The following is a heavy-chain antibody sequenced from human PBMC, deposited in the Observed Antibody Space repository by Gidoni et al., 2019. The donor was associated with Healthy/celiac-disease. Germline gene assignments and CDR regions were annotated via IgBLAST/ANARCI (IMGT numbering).Heavy chain of an antibody. D-gene: IGHD3-9*01. V-gene: IGHV4-59*01. CDR3: ARDRRPYYDILTGYPGPDKGSFGYYGMDV. J-gene: IGHJ6*02. CDR2: IYYSGST. Sequence: GLEWIGYIYYSGSTNYNPSLKSRVTISVDTSKNQFSLKLSSVTAADTAVYYCARDRRPYYDILTGYPGPDKGSFGYYGMDVWGQGTTVTVSS.